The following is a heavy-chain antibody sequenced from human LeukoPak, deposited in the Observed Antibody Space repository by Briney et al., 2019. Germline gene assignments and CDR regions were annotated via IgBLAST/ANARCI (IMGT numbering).Heavy chain of an antibody. CDR2: ISSDSRYI. CDR1: GFTFSTYT. D-gene: IGHD3-3*01. Sequence: GGSLRLSCAASGFTFSTYTMNWVRQAPGKGLEWVSSISSDSRYIYYVDSVKGRFTISRDNAKNSLYLQMNSLRAEDTAVYYCARKAYYDFWSGLGAFDIWGQGTMVTVSS. V-gene: IGHV3-21*01. CDR3: ARKAYYDFWSGLGAFDI. J-gene: IGHJ3*02.